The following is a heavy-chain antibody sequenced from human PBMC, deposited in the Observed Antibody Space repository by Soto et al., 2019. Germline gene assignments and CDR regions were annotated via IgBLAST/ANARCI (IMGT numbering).Heavy chain of an antibody. Sequence: GGSLRLSCAASGFTFSSYATSWVRQAPGKGLEWVSAISGSGGSTYYADSVKGRFTISRDNSKNTLYLQMNSLRAEDTAVYYCARDGWGSNWYFDLWGRGTLVTVSS. CDR3: ARDGWGSNWYFDL. CDR2: ISGSGGST. CDR1: GFTFSSYA. J-gene: IGHJ2*01. V-gene: IGHV3-23*01. D-gene: IGHD3-16*01.